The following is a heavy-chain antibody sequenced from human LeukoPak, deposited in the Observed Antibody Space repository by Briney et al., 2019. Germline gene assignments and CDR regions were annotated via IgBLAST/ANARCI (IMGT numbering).Heavy chain of an antibody. J-gene: IGHJ4*02. CDR3: ARRVLNYYDGSGPEYYFDY. V-gene: IGHV4-34*01. D-gene: IGHD3-22*01. Sequence: SETLSLTCAVYGGSFSGYYWSWIRQPPGKGLEWIGEINHSGSTNYNPSLKSRVTISVDTSKNQFSLKLSSVTAADTAVYYCARRVLNYYDGSGPEYYFDYWGQGTLVTVSS. CDR2: INHSGST. CDR1: GGSFSGYY.